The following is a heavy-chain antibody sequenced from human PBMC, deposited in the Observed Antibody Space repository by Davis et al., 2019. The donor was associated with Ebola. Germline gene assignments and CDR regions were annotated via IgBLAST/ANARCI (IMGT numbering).Heavy chain of an antibody. CDR3: AKGGFFGVVIYYFDY. J-gene: IGHJ4*02. V-gene: IGHV3-48*02. CDR1: GFTFSSYS. CDR2: ISSSSSTI. D-gene: IGHD3-3*01. Sequence: GGSLRLSCAASGFTFSSYSMNWVRQAPGKGLEWVSYISSSSSTIYYADSVKGRFTISRDNAKNSLYLQMNSLRDEDTAVYYCAKGGFFGVVIYYFDYWGQGTLVTVSS.